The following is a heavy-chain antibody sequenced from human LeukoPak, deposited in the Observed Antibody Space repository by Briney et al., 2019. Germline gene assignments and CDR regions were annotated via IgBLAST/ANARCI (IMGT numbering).Heavy chain of an antibody. Sequence: ASVKVSCKASAYTFNSYGISWVRQAPGQGLEWMGWINTYNGNTNYAQKLQGRVTMTTDTSTRTAYMEPRRLRSDDRAMYYCARTRAGDFWSGYYGIDYWGQGTLVTVSS. CDR3: ARTRAGDFWSGYYGIDY. D-gene: IGHD3-3*01. J-gene: IGHJ4*02. CDR2: INTYNGNT. V-gene: IGHV1-18*01. CDR1: AYTFNSYG.